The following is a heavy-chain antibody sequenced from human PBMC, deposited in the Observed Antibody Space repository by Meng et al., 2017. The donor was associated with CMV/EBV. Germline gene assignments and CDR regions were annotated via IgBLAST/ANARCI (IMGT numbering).Heavy chain of an antibody. J-gene: IGHJ6*02. V-gene: IGHV3-7*01. CDR3: ARGYYYDSSGHRDYYYYYGMDV. CDR1: GFTFSSYW. CDR2: IKQDGSEK. Sequence: GESLKISCAASGFTFSSYWMSWVRQAPGKGLEWVANIKQDGSEKYYVDSVKGRFTISRDNAKNSLYLQMNSLRAEDTAVYYCARGYYYDSSGHRDYYYYYGMDVWGQGTTVTVSS. D-gene: IGHD3-22*01.